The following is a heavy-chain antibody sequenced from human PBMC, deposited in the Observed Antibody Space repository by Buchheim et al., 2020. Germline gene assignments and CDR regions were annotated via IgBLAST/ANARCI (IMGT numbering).Heavy chain of an antibody. V-gene: IGHV3-30*04. J-gene: IGHJ3*02. D-gene: IGHD3-22*01. CDR2: ISYDGSNK. CDR3: ARGLTYYYDSSGYLTSDAFDI. Sequence: QVQLVESGGGVVQPGRSLRLSCAASGFTFSSYAMHWVRQAPGKGLEWVAVISYDGSNKYYADSVKGRFTISRDNSKNTPYLQMNSLRAEDTAVYYCARGLTYYYDSSGYLTSDAFDIWGQGT. CDR1: GFTFSSYA.